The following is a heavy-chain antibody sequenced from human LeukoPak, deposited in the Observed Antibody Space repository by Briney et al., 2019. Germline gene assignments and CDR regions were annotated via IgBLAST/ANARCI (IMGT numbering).Heavy chain of an antibody. V-gene: IGHV3-66*01. Sequence: PGGSLRLSCAASGFTVSSNYMSWVRQAPGKGLEWVSVIYSGGSTYYADSVKGRFTISRDNSKNTLYLQMNSLRAEDTAVYYRARDHANYYDSSGYSWGQGTLVTVSS. CDR2: IYSGGST. CDR1: GFTVSSNY. CDR3: ARDHANYYDSSGYS. J-gene: IGHJ5*02. D-gene: IGHD3-22*01.